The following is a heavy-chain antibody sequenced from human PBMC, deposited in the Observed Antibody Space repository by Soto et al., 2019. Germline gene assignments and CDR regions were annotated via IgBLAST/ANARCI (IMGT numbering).Heavy chain of an antibody. CDR1: SDSISGFY. V-gene: IGHV4-4*07. J-gene: IGHJ5*02. Sequence: WESLYLTCTVSSDSISGFYWSWIRQSAGKGLEWIGRIYATGTTDYNPSLKSRVMMSVDTSKKQFSLKLRSVTAADTAVYYCVRDGTKTLRDWFDPWGQGISVTVSS. D-gene: IGHD1-1*01. CDR3: VRDGTKTLRDWFDP. CDR2: IYATGTT.